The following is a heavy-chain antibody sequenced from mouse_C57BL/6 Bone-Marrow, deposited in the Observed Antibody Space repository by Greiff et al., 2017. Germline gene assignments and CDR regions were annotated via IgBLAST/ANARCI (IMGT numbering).Heavy chain of an antibody. CDR3: ARSPIYYGNYVAY. Sequence: VQLQQSGPELVKPGASVKISCKASGYTFTDYYMNWVKQSHGKSLEWIGDINPNNGGTSYNQKFKGNATLTVDKSSSTAYMELRSLTSEDSAVYYCARSPIYYGNYVAYWGQGTLVTVSA. J-gene: IGHJ3*01. CDR1: GYTFTDYY. D-gene: IGHD2-1*01. CDR2: INPNNGGT. V-gene: IGHV1-26*01.